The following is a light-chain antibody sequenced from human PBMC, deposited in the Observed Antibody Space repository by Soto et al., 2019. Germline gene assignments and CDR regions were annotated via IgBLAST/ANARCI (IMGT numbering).Light chain of an antibody. Sequence: NFMLTQPHSVSESPGKTVTISCTGSGGSIASNYVQWYQQRPGSAPTTVISENNQRPSGVPDRFSGSIDTSSNSASLTISGLKSEDEADYYCQSSDSGNPVVFGGGTKLTVL. CDR1: GGSIASNY. CDR2: ENN. J-gene: IGLJ2*01. CDR3: QSSDSGNPVV. V-gene: IGLV6-57*02.